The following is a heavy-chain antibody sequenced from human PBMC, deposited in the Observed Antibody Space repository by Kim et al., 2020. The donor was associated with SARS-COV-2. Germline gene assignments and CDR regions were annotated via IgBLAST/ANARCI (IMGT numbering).Heavy chain of an antibody. D-gene: IGHD3-22*01. CDR1: GFAFDDYA. Sequence: GGSLRLSCAASGFAFDDYAMAWVRQAPGKGLEWVSSISAMGGTTNYADSVKGRFTIFRDNSKNTLYLQMTSLRDEDTATYFCAKYSGYYDRQYYFDYWGQGTLVTVSS. CDR2: ISAMGGTT. CDR3: AKYSGYYDRQYYFDY. V-gene: IGHV3-23*01. J-gene: IGHJ4*02.